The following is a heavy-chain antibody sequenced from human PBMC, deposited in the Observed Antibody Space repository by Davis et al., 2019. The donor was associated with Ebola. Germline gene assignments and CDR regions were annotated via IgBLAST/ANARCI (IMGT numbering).Heavy chain of an antibody. Sequence: GGSLRLSCAASGFTFSNYAVHWVRQAPGKGLEWVALISTVDGTNKYYADSVKGHFTSSRDNSKNTVYLQMDSLGAEDTAVYYCARGVDYGMDVWGQGTTVIVSS. CDR2: ISTVDGTNK. CDR1: GFTFSNYA. J-gene: IGHJ6*02. CDR3: ARGVDYGMDV. V-gene: IGHV3-30-3*01.